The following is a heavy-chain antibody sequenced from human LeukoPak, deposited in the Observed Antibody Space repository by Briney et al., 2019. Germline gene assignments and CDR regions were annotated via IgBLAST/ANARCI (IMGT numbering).Heavy chain of an antibody. V-gene: IGHV3-53*01. CDR2: IYSGGST. CDR1: GFTVSSNY. Sequence: GGSLRLSCAASGFTVSSNYMSWVRQAPGKGLEWVSVIYSGGSTYYADSVKGRFTISRDNSKNSLYLQMNSLRAEDTAVYYCARSLGYSSGHGMDVWGQGTTVTVSS. D-gene: IGHD6-19*01. CDR3: ARSLGYSSGHGMDV. J-gene: IGHJ6*02.